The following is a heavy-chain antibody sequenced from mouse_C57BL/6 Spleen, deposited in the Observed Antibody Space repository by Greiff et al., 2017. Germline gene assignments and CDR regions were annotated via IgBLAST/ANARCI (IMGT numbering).Heavy chain of an antibody. CDR2: IDPETGGT. J-gene: IGHJ3*01. CDR1: GYTFTDYE. V-gene: IGHV1-15*01. D-gene: IGHD1-1*01. Sequence: QVQLQQSGAELVRPGASVTLSCKASGYTFTDYEMHWVKQTPVHGLEWIGAIDPETGGTAYNQKFKGKAILTADKSSSTAYMELRSLTSEDSAVYYCTRSPYYYGSSVWGQGTLVTVSA. CDR3: TRSPYYYGSSV.